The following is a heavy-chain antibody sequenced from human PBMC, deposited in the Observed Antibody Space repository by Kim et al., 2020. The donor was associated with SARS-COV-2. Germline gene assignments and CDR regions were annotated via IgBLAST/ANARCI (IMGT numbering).Heavy chain of an antibody. Sequence: GGSLRLSCAASGFTFSSSAMHWVRQAPGKGLEWVAVISYDGSNEYYVDSVKGRFTISRDNTKNTLYLQMNSLRAEDTAVYYCASPLTRPDMITFGGVIAPLGYGGQGTLVTVSS. CDR3: ASPLTRPDMITFGGVIAPLGY. J-gene: IGHJ4*02. CDR2: ISYDGSNE. D-gene: IGHD3-16*02. V-gene: IGHV3-30*04. CDR1: GFTFSSSA.